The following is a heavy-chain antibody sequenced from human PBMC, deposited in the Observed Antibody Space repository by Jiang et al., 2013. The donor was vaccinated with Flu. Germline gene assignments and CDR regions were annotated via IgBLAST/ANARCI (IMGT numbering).Heavy chain of an antibody. V-gene: IGHV3-33*01. J-gene: IGHJ4*02. CDR2: IWYDGSNK. CDR3: AREPSGSYFGERPIDY. Sequence: VQLVESGGGVVQPGRSLRLSCAASGFTFSSYGMHWVRQAPGKGLEWVAVIWYDGSNKYYADSVKGRFTISRDDSKNTLYLQMNSLRAEDTAVYYCAREPSGSYFGERPIDYWGQGTLVTVSS. D-gene: IGHD1-26*01. CDR1: GFTFSSYG.